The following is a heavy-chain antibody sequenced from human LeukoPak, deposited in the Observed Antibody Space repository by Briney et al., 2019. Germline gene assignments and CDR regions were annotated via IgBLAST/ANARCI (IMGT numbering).Heavy chain of an antibody. CDR1: GFTFSSYA. D-gene: IGHD6-13*01. V-gene: IGHV3-30*04. CDR2: ISYDGSNK. Sequence: GGSLRLSCAASGFTFSSYAMHWVRQAPGKGLEWVAVISYDGSNKYYADSVKGRFTISRDNSKNTLYLQMNSLRAEDTAVYYCARDRESSRWYGWFDPWGQGTLVTVSS. CDR3: ARDRESSRWYGWFDP. J-gene: IGHJ5*02.